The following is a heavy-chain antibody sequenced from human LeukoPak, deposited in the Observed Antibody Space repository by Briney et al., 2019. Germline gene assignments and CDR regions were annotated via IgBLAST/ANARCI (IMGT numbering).Heavy chain of an antibody. CDR3: ARATTWGYSYGTVDY. D-gene: IGHD5-18*01. CDR1: GYTLTSYG. J-gene: IGHJ4*02. V-gene: IGHV1-18*01. CDR2: ISAYNGNT. Sequence: GASVKVSCKASGYTLTSYGITWVRQAPGQGLEGMGCISAYNGNTNYAQNLQGRVTMTTDTSTNTAYMELRSLRYDDTAVYYCARATTWGYSYGTVDYWGQGTLVTVSS.